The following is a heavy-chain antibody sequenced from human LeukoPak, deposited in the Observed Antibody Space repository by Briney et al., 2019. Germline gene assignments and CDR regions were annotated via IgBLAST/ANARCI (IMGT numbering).Heavy chain of an antibody. V-gene: IGHV4-4*07. CDR3: ARVRYEGFDP. CDR1: GGSMSGYY. D-gene: IGHD3-3*01. J-gene: IGHJ5*02. Sequence: PSETLSLTCTVSGGSMSGYYWSWIRQPAGKGREWIGRIYTSGSTNYNPSLKSRVTMSVDTSRNQFSLSLRSVTAADTAVYYCARVRYEGFDPWGQGTLVTVSS. CDR2: IYTSGST.